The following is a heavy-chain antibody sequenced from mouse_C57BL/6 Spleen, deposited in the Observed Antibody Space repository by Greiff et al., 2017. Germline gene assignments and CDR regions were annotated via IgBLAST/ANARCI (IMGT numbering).Heavy chain of an antibody. CDR3: AREAYYGSSYGFDY. J-gene: IGHJ2*01. Sequence: EVKLVESEGGLVQPGSSMKLSCTASGFTFSDYYMAWVRQVPEKGLEWVANINYDGSSTYYLDSLKSRFIISRDNAKNILYLQMSSLKSEDTATYYCAREAYYGSSYGFDYWGQGTTLTASS. D-gene: IGHD1-1*01. V-gene: IGHV5-16*01. CDR1: GFTFSDYY. CDR2: INYDGSST.